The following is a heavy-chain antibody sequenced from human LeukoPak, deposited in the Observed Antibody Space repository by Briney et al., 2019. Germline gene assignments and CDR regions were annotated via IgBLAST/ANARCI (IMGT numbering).Heavy chain of an antibody. CDR3: ARDRVSGGSGYWFDP. J-gene: IGHJ5*02. Sequence: PGRSLRLSCAASGFTFSSYGMHWVRQAPGKGLEWVAVIWYDGSNKYYADSVKGRFTNSRDNSKNTLYLQMNSLRAEDTAVYYCARDRVSGGSGYWFDPWGQGTLVTVSS. D-gene: IGHD2-15*01. CDR2: IWYDGSNK. V-gene: IGHV3-33*01. CDR1: GFTFSSYG.